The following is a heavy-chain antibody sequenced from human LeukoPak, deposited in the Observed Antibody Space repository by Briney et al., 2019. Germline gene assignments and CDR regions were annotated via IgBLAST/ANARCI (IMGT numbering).Heavy chain of an antibody. CDR3: ARTDSYGYG. V-gene: IGHV3-48*04. CDR1: GFTFSSYS. D-gene: IGHD5-18*01. CDR2: ISTSTTTI. J-gene: IGHJ4*02. Sequence: PGGSLELSCEASGFTFSSYSMNWVRQAPGKGLEWISYISTSTTTIYYANSVKGRFTISRNNAKNSLYLQMNSLRPEDTAVYYCARTDSYGYGWGQGTLVTVSP.